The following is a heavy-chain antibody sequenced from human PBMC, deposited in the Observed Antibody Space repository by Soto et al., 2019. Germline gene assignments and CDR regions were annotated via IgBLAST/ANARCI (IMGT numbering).Heavy chain of an antibody. J-gene: IGHJ4*02. CDR2: IYYSGST. V-gene: IGHV4-39*01. CDR1: GGSISSSSYY. CDR3: ARRIAAAASLDY. D-gene: IGHD6-13*01. Sequence: QLQLQESGPGLVKPSETLSLTCTVSGGSISSSSYYWGWIRQPPGKGLEWIGSIYYSGSTYYNPSLKSRVTISVDTSKNQFSLKLSSVTAADTAVYYCARRIAAAASLDYWGQGTLVTVSS.